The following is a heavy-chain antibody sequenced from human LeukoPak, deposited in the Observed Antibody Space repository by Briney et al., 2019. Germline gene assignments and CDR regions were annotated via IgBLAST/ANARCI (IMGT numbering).Heavy chain of an antibody. V-gene: IGHV4-31*03. J-gene: IGHJ6*04. CDR2: IYYSGST. CDR1: GGSISSGGYY. Sequence: PSETLSLTCTVSGGSISSGGYYWSWIRQHPGKGLEWIGYIYYSGSTYYNPSLESRVTISVDTSKNQFSLKLSSVTAADTAVYYCAGESCSSTSCYGRVDYYYYGMDVWGKGTTVTVSS. D-gene: IGHD2-2*01. CDR3: AGESCSSTSCYGRVDYYYYGMDV.